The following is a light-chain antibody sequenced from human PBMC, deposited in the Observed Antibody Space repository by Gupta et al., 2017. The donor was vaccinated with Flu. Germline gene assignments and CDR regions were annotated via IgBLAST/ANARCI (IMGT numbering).Light chain of an antibody. J-gene: IGKJ2*01. V-gene: IGKV1-5*03. Sequence: GDRVTITCRASQNINTLLAWYQQKPGKAPKLLIYKTSNLESGVPSTFSGSGSGTEFTLTISSLKPDDFATFYCQQYHTFPYTFGQGTKLEIK. CDR3: QQYHTFPYT. CDR2: KTS. CDR1: QNINTL.